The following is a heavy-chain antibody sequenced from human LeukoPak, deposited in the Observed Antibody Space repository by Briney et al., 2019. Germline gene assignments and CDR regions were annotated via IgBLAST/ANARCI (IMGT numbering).Heavy chain of an antibody. V-gene: IGHV3-48*01. Sequence: QPGGSLRLSCAASGSTFSSYSMNWVRQAPGKGLEWVSYISSSSSTIYYADSVKGRFTISRDNAKNSLYLQMNSLRAEDTAVYYCASGIPDWDCSGGSCSVYWGQGTLVTVSS. CDR1: GSTFSSYS. J-gene: IGHJ4*02. CDR3: ASGIPDWDCSGGSCSVY. D-gene: IGHD2-15*01. CDR2: ISSSSSTI.